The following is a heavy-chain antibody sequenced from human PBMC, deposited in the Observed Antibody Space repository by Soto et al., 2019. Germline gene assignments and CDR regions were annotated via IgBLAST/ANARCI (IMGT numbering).Heavy chain of an antibody. V-gene: IGHV1-18*01. CDR1: GYTFINYH. Sequence: QVQLVQSGGEVKKPGASVTVSCKASGYTFINYHITWVRQAPGQGLEWMAWINTYNGMTDYAQKFQGRVTMTRDTSTRPDYMELRNLASEDTAVYFCAKSPRGEMATDWGQGTRVTVSS. J-gene: IGHJ4*02. CDR3: AKSPRGEMATD. CDR2: INTYNGMT. D-gene: IGHD5-12*01.